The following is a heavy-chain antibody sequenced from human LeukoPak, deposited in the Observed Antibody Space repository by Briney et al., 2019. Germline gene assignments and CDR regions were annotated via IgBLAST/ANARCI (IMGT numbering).Heavy chain of an antibody. CDR1: GLTFGDYA. CDR2: IRSIAYGGTT. J-gene: IGHJ4*02. V-gene: IGHV3-49*04. D-gene: IGHD3-9*01. CDR3: ASSLRYFDPYFDY. Sequence: GGSLRLSCTVSGLTFGDYAMSWVRQAPEKGLEWVGFIRSIAYGGTTDYAASVKGRFTISRDDSKSIAYLQMNSLKSEDTAVYYCASSLRYFDPYFDYWGQGILVVVSS.